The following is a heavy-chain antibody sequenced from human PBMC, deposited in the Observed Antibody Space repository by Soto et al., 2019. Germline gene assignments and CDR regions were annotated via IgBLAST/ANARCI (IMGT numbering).Heavy chain of an antibody. CDR2: IRNDGTVR. D-gene: IGHD3-3*01. CDR1: GFTFSRYD. CDR3: ASKTIDDFDY. Sequence: GGSLRLSCAESGFTFSRYDMHWVRQAPGKGLEWVAVIRNDGTVRNYADSVKGRFTISRDNSKNKLYLEMSSLRADDTALYYCASKTIDDFDYWGQGTLVTVSS. J-gene: IGHJ4*02. V-gene: IGHV3-33*01.